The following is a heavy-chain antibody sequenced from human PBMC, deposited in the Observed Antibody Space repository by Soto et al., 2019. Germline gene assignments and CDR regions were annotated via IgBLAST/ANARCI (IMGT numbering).Heavy chain of an antibody. CDR3: ARVRYSGSYYYYYGMDV. J-gene: IGHJ6*02. CDR2: ISYDGSNK. Sequence: GSLRLSCAASGFTFSSYAMHWVRQAPGKGLEWVAVISYDGSNKYYADSVKGRFTISRDNSKNTLYLQMNSLRAEDTAVYYCARVRYSGSYYYYYGMDVWGQGTTVTVSS. V-gene: IGHV3-30-3*01. CDR1: GFTFSSYA. D-gene: IGHD1-26*01.